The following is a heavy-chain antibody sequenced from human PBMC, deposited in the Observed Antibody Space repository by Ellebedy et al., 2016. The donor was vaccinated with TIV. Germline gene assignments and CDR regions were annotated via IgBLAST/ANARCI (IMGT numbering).Heavy chain of an antibody. CDR2: IYPGDSDT. J-gene: IGHJ4*02. V-gene: IGHV5-51*01. CDR3: PSALDYYDSSGTPPDY. Sequence: GESLKISCKGSGYSFTSYWIGWVRQMPGKGLEWMGIIYPGDSDTRYSPSFQGQVTISADKSISTAYLQWSSLKASDTAMYYCPSALDYYDSSGTPPDYWGQGTLVTVSS. D-gene: IGHD3-22*01. CDR1: GYSFTSYW.